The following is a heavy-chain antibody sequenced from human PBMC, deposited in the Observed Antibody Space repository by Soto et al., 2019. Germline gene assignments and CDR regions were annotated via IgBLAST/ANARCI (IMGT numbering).Heavy chain of an antibody. V-gene: IGHV1-18*01. CDR2: ISPYNGDT. CDR3: AKDREYCSGTSCYSPLPFDY. Sequence: ASVKVSCKASGYTFSSYGISWVRQAPGQGLEWMGWISPYNGDTNYAQKLQGRVTRTTDTSTSTAYMELRSLRSDDTAVYYCAKDREYCSGTSCYSPLPFDYWGQGTLVTVSS. J-gene: IGHJ4*02. CDR1: GYTFSSYG. D-gene: IGHD2-15*01.